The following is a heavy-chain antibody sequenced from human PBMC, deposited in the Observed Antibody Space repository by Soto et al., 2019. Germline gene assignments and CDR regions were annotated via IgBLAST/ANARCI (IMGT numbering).Heavy chain of an antibody. J-gene: IGHJ4*02. CDR2: NNHGGNS. CDR3: ARGRGDLDC. CDR1: GGPFSDYY. Sequence: SETLSLTCAVYGGPFSDYYWTWIRQPPGEGLEWIGENNHGGNSNYNPSLKSRVSISVDTSKNQSSLKLSSVTAADAAVYYCARGRGDLDCWGQGTLVTVSS. V-gene: IGHV4-34*01. D-gene: IGHD3-10*01.